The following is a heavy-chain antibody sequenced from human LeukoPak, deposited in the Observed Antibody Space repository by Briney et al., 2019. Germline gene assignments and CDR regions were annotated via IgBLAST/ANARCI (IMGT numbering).Heavy chain of an antibody. D-gene: IGHD2-15*01. CDR3: ARDGYCSGGSCYSAVDY. Sequence: PGGSLRLSCAASGFTFSTYSMNWVRQAPQKGLEWVSYISSSSSTKYYADSVKGRFTISRDNAKNSLYLQMNSLRAEDTAVYYCARDGYCSGGSCYSAVDYWGQGTLVTVPS. CDR2: ISSSSSTK. V-gene: IGHV3-48*04. J-gene: IGHJ4*02. CDR1: GFTFSTYS.